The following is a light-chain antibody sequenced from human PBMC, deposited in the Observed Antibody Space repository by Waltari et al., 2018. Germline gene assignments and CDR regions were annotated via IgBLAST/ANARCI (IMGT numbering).Light chain of an antibody. CDR3: QSYDTTLSVV. CDR2: GTN. Sequence: QSVLTQPPSVSGAPGQRVSISCPGSTPNLGAGYDVHWSQQGPGKAPKPIPYGTNTRPLGVPDRFFGSQYGTSASLAIIGLQAEDEGDYYCQSYDTTLSVVFGGGTKLTVL. V-gene: IGLV1-40*01. CDR1: TPNLGAGYD. J-gene: IGLJ2*01.